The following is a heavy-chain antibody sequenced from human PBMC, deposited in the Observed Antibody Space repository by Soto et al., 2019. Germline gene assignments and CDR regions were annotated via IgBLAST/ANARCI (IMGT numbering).Heavy chain of an antibody. CDR3: ARGLERRGYYYYYGMDV. J-gene: IGHJ6*02. D-gene: IGHD1-1*01. CDR1: GFTFSSYA. V-gene: IGHV3-64*01. Sequence: EVQLVESGGGVVQPGGSLRLSCAASGFTFSSYAMHWVRQAPGKGLEYVSAISSNGGSTYYANSVKGRFTISRDNSKNTLYLQMGSLRAEDMAVYYCARGLERRGYYYYYGMDVWGQGTTVTVSS. CDR2: ISSNGGST.